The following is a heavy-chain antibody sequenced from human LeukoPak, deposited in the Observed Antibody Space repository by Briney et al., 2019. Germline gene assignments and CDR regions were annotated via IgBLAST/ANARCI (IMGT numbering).Heavy chain of an antibody. CDR2: ISSSRTT. CDR3: ARDLEGSGSFYRPSYDY. J-gene: IGHJ4*02. CDR1: GFPFSSYS. Sequence: GGSLRLSCAASGFPFSSYSMNWVRQAPGEGLEWVSYISSSRTTSYADSVKGRFTISRDNAKNSLYLQMNSLRAEDTAVYYCARDLEGSGSFYRPSYDYWGQGTLVTVSS. D-gene: IGHD3-10*01. V-gene: IGHV3-48*01.